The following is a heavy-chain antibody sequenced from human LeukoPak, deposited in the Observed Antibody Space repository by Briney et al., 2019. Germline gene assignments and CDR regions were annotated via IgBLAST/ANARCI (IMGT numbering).Heavy chain of an antibody. V-gene: IGHV3-21*01. CDR1: GFTFNTYS. CDR3: ARGGVWFDP. CDR2: ISSSSSYI. J-gene: IGHJ5*02. Sequence: GGSLRLSCAASGFTFNTYSINWVRQAPGKGLEWVSSISSSSSYIYYADSVKGRFTISRDNAKNSPYLQMNRLRAEDTAVYYCARGGVWFDPWGQGTLVTGSS. D-gene: IGHD3-10*01.